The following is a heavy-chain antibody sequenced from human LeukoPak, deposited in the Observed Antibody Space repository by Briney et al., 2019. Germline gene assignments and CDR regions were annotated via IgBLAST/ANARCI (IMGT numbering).Heavy chain of an antibody. Sequence: GGSLRLSCAASGFTFSRYDMHWARQPTGKGLEWVSGIGTAGEIYYPGSVKGRFTISRENAKNSLYLQMNSLRAEDTAVYYCAKGLSSGYSGSDYWGQGTLVTVSS. CDR3: AKGLSSGYSGSDY. D-gene: IGHD3-22*01. J-gene: IGHJ4*02. V-gene: IGHV3-13*01. CDR1: GFTFSRYD. CDR2: IGTAGEI.